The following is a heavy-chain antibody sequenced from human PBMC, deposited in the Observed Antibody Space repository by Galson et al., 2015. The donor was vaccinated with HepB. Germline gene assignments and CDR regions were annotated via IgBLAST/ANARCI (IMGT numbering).Heavy chain of an antibody. D-gene: IGHD4-17*01. CDR2: IKSKTDGGTT. V-gene: IGHV3-15*01. Sequence: SLRLSCAASGFTFSNAWMSWVRQAPGKGLEWVGRIKSKTDGGTTDYAAPVKGRFTISRDDSKNTLYLQMNSLETEDTAVYYCTTDISSRNDYGDYVEWAGHYYWGQGTLVTVSS. CDR1: GFTFSNAW. J-gene: IGHJ4*02. CDR3: TTDISSRNDYGDYVEWAGHYY.